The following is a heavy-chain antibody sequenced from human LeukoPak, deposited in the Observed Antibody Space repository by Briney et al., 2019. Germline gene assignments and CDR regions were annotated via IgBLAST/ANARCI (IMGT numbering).Heavy chain of an antibody. Sequence: ASVKVSCKASGYNFTAYYIHWVRQAPGQGLEWMGWINVNSGGTSYAQKFQGRVTVTRDTSISTAYMELSRLRSDDTAVYYCARDRLIEWELSRWGQGTLVTVSS. CDR1: GYNFTAYY. CDR3: ARDRLIEWELSR. CDR2: INVNSGGT. J-gene: IGHJ4*02. V-gene: IGHV1-2*02. D-gene: IGHD1-26*01.